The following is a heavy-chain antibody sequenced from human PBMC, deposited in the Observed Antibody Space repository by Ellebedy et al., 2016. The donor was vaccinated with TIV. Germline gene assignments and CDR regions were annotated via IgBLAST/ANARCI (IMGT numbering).Heavy chain of an antibody. D-gene: IGHD3-22*01. Sequence: GGSLRLXXAGSGFTFANYWMNWVRQAPGKGLEWVANINQNGSKIYYVDSVKGRFTISRDNAKNSMYLQMNSLRVEDTAVYFCARGRYYYDNSGRAPDVWGQGTAVTVS. CDR2: INQNGSKI. CDR3: ARGRYYYDNSGRAPDV. V-gene: IGHV3-7*01. CDR1: GFTFANYW. J-gene: IGHJ6*02.